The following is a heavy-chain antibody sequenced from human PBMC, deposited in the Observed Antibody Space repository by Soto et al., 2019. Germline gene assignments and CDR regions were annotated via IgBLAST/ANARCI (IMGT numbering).Heavy chain of an antibody. J-gene: IGHJ1*01. CDR2: ISSSSSYI. Sequence: EVQLVESGGGLVKPGGSLRLSCAASGFTFSSYSMNWVRQAPGKGLEWVSSISSSSSYIYYADSVKGRFTISRDNAKNSLYLQKNSLRAEDTAVYYCAREGVYCSGGSCVEYFQHWGQGTLVTVSS. CDR1: GFTFSSYS. V-gene: IGHV3-21*01. CDR3: AREGVYCSGGSCVEYFQH. D-gene: IGHD2-15*01.